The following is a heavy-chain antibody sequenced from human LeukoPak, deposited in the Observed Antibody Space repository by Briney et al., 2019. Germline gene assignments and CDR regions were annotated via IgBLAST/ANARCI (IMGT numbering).Heavy chain of an antibody. V-gene: IGHV1-18*01. CDR3: AIQFTDQYYYYYYGMDV. CDR2: ISAYNGNT. D-gene: IGHD3-16*01. Sequence: ASVKVSCKASGYTFTSYGISWVRQAPGQGLEWMGWISAYNGNTSYAQKLQGRVTMTTDTSTSTAYMELRSLRSDDTAVYYCAIQFTDQYYYYYYGMDVWGEGTTVTVSS. J-gene: IGHJ6*04. CDR1: GYTFTSYG.